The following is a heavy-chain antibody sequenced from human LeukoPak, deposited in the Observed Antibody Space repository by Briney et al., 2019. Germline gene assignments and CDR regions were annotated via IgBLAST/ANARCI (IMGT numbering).Heavy chain of an antibody. J-gene: IGHJ4*02. CDR3: AKTPAATTFDY. Sequence: SETLSLTCTVSGGSVSSGSYYWSWIRQPPGKGVEWIGYIYYSGSTNYNPSLKSRVAISVDTSKNQFSLKLSSVTAADTAVYYCAKTPAATTFDYWGQRTLVTVSS. CDR2: IYYSGST. V-gene: IGHV4-61*01. CDR1: GGSVSSGSYY. D-gene: IGHD2-15*01.